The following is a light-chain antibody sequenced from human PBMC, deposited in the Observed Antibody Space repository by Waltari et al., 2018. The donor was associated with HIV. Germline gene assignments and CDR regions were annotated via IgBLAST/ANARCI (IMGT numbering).Light chain of an antibody. Sequence: QSALTQPASVSGSPGPSITIPCTGTSSDVGGYNYVSWYQQHPGKAPKLMIYDVSNRPSGVSNRFSGSKSGNTASLTISGLQAEDEADYYCSSYTSSSPYAFGTGTKVTVL. CDR3: SSYTSSSPYA. V-gene: IGLV2-14*03. CDR2: DVS. J-gene: IGLJ1*01. CDR1: SSDVGGYNY.